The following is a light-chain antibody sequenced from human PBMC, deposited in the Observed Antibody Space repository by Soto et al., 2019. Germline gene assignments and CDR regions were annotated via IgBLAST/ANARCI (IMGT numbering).Light chain of an antibody. J-gene: IGKJ1*01. CDR1: QDIDNY. CDR3: QKYDRAPRT. V-gene: IGKV1-27*01. Sequence: DIQMTQSPSSLSASVGDRVTISCRASQDIDNYLAWYQKKPGKVPKLLIYAASTLQSGVPSRFRGSGSGTDFSLTISRLQTEDVATYYCQKYDRAPRTFGQGTKVDIK. CDR2: AAS.